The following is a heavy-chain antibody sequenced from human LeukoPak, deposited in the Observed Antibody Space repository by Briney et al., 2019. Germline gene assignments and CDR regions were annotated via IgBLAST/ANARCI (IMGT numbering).Heavy chain of an antibody. CDR1: GFTFSSYW. V-gene: IGHV3-23*01. D-gene: IGHD1-14*01. Sequence: GGSLRLSCVASGFTFSSYWMHWVRQAPEKGLVWVSAISGSGDSTYYADSVKGRFTISRDNSKNTLFLQMNSLRAEDTALYYCACRSEAFDVWGQGTMVTVSS. CDR2: ISGSGDST. J-gene: IGHJ3*01. CDR3: ACRSEAFDV.